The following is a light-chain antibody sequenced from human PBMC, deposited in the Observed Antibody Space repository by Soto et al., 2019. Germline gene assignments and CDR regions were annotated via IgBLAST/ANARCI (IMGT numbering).Light chain of an antibody. V-gene: IGKV3-15*01. CDR2: GAS. Sequence: IVCKQSPGTVCLSQGEGATISCRACQSLRGTLAWYQQRPGQAPRLLIHGASTRATGVPDRFSGMSSGTEFILTSTSLQSEDFAFYYCQQYNDWPWTFGQGTKVDIK. CDR3: QQYNDWPWT. J-gene: IGKJ1*01. CDR1: QSLRGT.